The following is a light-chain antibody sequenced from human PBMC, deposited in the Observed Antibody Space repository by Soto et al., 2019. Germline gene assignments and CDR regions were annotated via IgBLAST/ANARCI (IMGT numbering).Light chain of an antibody. CDR1: SSDVGGYNY. CDR2: EVS. J-gene: IGLJ2*01. CDR3: SSYTSSSTVV. Sequence: QSALTQPASVSGSPGQSITISCTGTSSDVGGYNYVSWYQQHPGKAPKLMIYEVSNRPSGVSNRFSGSKSGNTASLTISGLQAEDEADYYCSSYTSSSTVVFGGGTKLTLL. V-gene: IGLV2-14*01.